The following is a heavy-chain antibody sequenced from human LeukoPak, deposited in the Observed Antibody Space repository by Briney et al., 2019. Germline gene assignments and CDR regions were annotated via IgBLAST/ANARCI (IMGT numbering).Heavy chain of an antibody. D-gene: IGHD1-20*01. CDR3: ARGLQYNWNDAYYFDY. CDR1: GYTFTSYG. J-gene: IGHJ4*02. Sequence: ASVKVSCKASGYTFTSYGISWVRQAPGQGLEWMGWISAYNGNTNYAQKLQGRVTITADESTSTAYMELSSLRSEDTAVYYCARGLQYNWNDAYYFDYWGQGTLVTVSS. V-gene: IGHV1-18*01. CDR2: ISAYNGNT.